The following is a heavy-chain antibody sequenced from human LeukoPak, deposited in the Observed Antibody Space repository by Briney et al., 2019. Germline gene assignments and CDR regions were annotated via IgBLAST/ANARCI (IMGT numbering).Heavy chain of an antibody. CDR2: IRSKAYGGTT. D-gene: IGHD1-26*01. CDR1: GFTFGDYA. V-gene: IGHV3-49*04. Sequence: GGSLRLSCTASGFTFGDYAMSWVRQAPGKGLEWVGFIRSKAYGGTTEYAASVKGRFTISRDDSKSIACLQMNSLKTEDTAVYYCTIPEKASWEGAFDIWGQGTMVTVSS. CDR3: TIPEKASWEGAFDI. J-gene: IGHJ3*02.